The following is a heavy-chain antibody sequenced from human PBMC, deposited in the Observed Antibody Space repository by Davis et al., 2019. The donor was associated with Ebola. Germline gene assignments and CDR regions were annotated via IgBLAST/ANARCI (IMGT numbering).Heavy chain of an antibody. V-gene: IGHV3-74*01. J-gene: IGHJ6*02. CDR3: ARDFGTSYYYYCMDV. Sequence: HTGGSLRLSCAASGFTFSSHWMHWVRQAPGEGLVWVSRVSPDGSTTNYADSVKGRFTISRDNSKNTLYLQMNSLRAEDTAVYYCARDFGTSYYYYCMDVWGQGTTVTVSS. CDR2: VSPDGSTT. D-gene: IGHD3-16*01. CDR1: GFTFSSHW.